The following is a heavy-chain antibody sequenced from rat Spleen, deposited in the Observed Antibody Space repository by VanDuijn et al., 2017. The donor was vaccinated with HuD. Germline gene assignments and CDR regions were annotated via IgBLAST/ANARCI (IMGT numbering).Heavy chain of an antibody. CDR1: GFTFSNYW. CDR3: TREGNSEYDY. CDR2: ITNSGGST. V-gene: IGHV5-31*01. J-gene: IGHJ2*01. D-gene: IGHD4-3*01. Sequence: EVQLVESGGGLVQPGRSLKLSCAASGFTFSNYWMSWTRQAPGKGLEWVASITNSGGSTYYPDSVKGRFTISRDNAQNTLYLQMNSLRSEDTATYDCTREGNSEYDYWGQGVMVTVSS.